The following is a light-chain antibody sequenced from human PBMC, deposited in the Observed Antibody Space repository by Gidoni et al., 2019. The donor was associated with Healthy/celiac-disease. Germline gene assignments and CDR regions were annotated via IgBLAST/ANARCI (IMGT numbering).Light chain of an antibody. CDR3: QQYNNWPPPWT. V-gene: IGKV3-15*01. CDR2: GAS. J-gene: IGKJ1*01. CDR1: QSVSSN. Sequence: EIVMTQSPATLSVSPGERATLSCRASQSVSSNLAWYQLKPGQAPRILIYGASTRATGIPARFSGSGSGTEFTLTISSLQSEDFAVYYCQQYNNWPPPWTFGQGTKVEIK.